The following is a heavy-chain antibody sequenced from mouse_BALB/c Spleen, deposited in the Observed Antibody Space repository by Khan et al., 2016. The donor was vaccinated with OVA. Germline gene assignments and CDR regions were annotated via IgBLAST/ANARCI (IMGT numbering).Heavy chain of an antibody. Sequence: QIQLVQSGPELKKPGETVRISCKASGYTFTTAGIQWVQKMPGKGLKWIGWINTHSGVPKYAEDFKGRFAFSLEISVNTAYLQITNLKHEDRATDFVASGGAAYCRNDGGAMEFWGQGTSVTVSS. V-gene: IGHV9-4*02. CDR1: GYTFTTAG. J-gene: IGHJ4*01. CDR2: INTHSGVP. CDR3: ASGGAAYCRNDGGAMEF. D-gene: IGHD2-14*01.